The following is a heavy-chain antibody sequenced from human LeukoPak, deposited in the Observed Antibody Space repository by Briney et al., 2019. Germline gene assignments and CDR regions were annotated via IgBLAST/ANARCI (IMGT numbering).Heavy chain of an antibody. CDR1: GLTFSSYE. D-gene: IGHD3-10*01. J-gene: IGHJ3*02. V-gene: IGHV3-48*03. CDR2: ISSSGSTI. CDR3: ARRDTMVRGAAFDI. Sequence: GGSLRLSCAASGLTFSSYEMNWVRQAPGKGLEWVSYISSSGSTIYYADSVKGRFTISRDNAKNSLYLQMNSLRAEDTAVYYCARRDTMVRGAAFDIWGQGTMVTVSS.